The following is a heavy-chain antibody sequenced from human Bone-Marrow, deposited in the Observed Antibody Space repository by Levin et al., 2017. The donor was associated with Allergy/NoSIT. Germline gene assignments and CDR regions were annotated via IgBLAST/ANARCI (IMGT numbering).Heavy chain of an antibody. V-gene: IGHV1-18*01. D-gene: IGHD3-16*02. CDR1: GYIFTNYG. CDR2: ISGYSGDT. J-gene: IGHJ6*03. CDR3: ALSGSDRAGGCFYSYMDV. Sequence: GESLKISCKTSGYIFTNYGLSWVRQGPGQGLEWMGWISGYSGDTKYAQKFQGRVTMSTDTSTTTGYMEPRSLRSDDTAVYYCALSGSDRAGGCFYSYMDVWGKGTTVTVSS.